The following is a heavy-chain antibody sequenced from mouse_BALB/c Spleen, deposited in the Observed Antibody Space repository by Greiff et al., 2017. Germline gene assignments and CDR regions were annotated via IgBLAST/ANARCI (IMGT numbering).Heavy chain of an antibody. CDR3: AGYYYAMDY. CDR1: GFTFSSYT. J-gene: IGHJ4*01. V-gene: IGHV5-12-2*01. Sequence: EVKLVESGGGLVQPGGSLKLSYAASGFTFSSYTMSWVRQTPEKRLEWVAYISNGGGSTYYPDTVKGRFTISRDNAKNTLYLQMSSLKSEDTAMYYCAGYYYAMDYWGQGTSVTVSS. CDR2: ISNGGGST.